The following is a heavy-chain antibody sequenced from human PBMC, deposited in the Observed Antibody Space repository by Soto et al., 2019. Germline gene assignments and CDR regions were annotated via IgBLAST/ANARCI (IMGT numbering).Heavy chain of an antibody. CDR3: ARVRYSSGWYREYNFDY. V-gene: IGHV4-34*01. D-gene: IGHD6-19*01. J-gene: IGHJ4*02. CDR1: GGSFSGYY. Sequence: QVQLQQWGAGLLKPSETLSLTCAVYGGSFSGYYWSWIRQPPGKGLEWIGEINHSGSTNYNPSLKSRVTISVDTSNNQFSLKLSSVTAADTAVYYCARVRYSSGWYREYNFDYRGQGTLVTVSS. CDR2: INHSGST.